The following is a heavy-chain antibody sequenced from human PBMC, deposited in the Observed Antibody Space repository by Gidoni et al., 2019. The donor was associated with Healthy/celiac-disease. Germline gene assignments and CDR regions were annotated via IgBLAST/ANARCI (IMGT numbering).Heavy chain of an antibody. CDR1: GGSISSGGYY. J-gene: IGHJ3*02. D-gene: IGHD2-8*02. Sequence: QVQLQESGPGLVKPSQTLSLTCTVSGGSISSGGYYWSWIRQHPGKGLEWIGYIYYSGSTYSNPSLKSRVTISVDTSKNQFSLKLSSVTAADTAVYYCARVPGCTGGVCYRGDAFDIWGQGTMVTVSS. V-gene: IGHV4-31*03. CDR3: ARVPGCTGGVCYRGDAFDI. CDR2: IYYSGST.